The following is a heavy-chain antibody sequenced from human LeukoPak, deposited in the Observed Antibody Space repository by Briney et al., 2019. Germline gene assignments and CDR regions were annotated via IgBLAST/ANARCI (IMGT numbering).Heavy chain of an antibody. CDR2: INLNSGGT. V-gene: IGHV1-2*06. D-gene: IGHD2/OR15-2a*01. CDR3: ARVQSTLTRSGFDY. CDR1: GYTFTGYY. J-gene: IGHJ4*02. Sequence: GASVKVSCKASGYTFTGYYMHWVRQAPGQGLEWMGRINLNSGGTNYAQKFQGRVTMTRDTSISTAYMELSRLRSDDTAVYYCARVQSTLTRSGFDYWGQGTLVTVSS.